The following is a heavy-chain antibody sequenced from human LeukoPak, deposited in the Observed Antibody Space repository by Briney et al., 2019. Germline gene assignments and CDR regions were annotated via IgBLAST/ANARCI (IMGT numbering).Heavy chain of an antibody. D-gene: IGHD2-2*01. Sequence: ASVKVSCKASGYTFTSYGITWVRQAPGQGLEWMGWISAYNGNTNYAQKLQGRVTMTTDTSTSTAYMELSSLRSEDTAVYYCARGAGYCSSTSCYRFDYWGQGTLVTVSS. CDR3: ARGAGYCSSTSCYRFDY. CDR2: ISAYNGNT. J-gene: IGHJ4*02. CDR1: GYTFTSYG. V-gene: IGHV1-18*01.